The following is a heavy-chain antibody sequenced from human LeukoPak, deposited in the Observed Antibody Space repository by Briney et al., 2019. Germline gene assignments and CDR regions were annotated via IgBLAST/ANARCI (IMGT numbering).Heavy chain of an antibody. CDR2: IYYSGST. CDR1: GGSISSGGHF. Sequence: KPSETLSLTCTVSGGSISSGGHFWSWIRQHPGKSLEWIGYIYYSGSTYYNPSLKSRVTISVDTSKNQFSLRLNSVTAADTAVYYCTRDGPRSSGYPDTWGQGTLVTVSS. J-gene: IGHJ5*02. V-gene: IGHV4-31*03. CDR3: TRDGPRSSGYPDT. D-gene: IGHD3-22*01.